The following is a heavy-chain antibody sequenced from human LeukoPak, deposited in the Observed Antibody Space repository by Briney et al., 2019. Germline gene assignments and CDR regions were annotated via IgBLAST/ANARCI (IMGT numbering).Heavy chain of an antibody. J-gene: IGHJ4*02. CDR2: ITSGSSHI. V-gene: IGHV3-21*01. CDR3: ARDDSSSLFDY. CDR1: GFTFSSYN. D-gene: IGHD6-13*01. Sequence: GGSLRLSCAASGFTFSSYNMNWVRQTPGQGLEWVSSITSGSSHIYYADSVKGRFTISRDNAKSSLYLQMNSLRAEDTAVYYCARDDSSSLFDYWGQGTLVTVSS.